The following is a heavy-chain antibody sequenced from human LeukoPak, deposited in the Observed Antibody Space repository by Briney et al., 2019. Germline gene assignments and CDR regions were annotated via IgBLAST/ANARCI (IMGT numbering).Heavy chain of an antibody. D-gene: IGHD2-2*02. CDR2: INPNSGGT. CDR3: IIRPAAILGAFDI. CDR1: GYTFTGYY. V-gene: IGHV1-2*02. J-gene: IGHJ3*02. Sequence: ASVKVSCKASGYTFTGYYMHWVRQAPGQGLEWMGWINPNSGGTNYAQKFQGRVTMTRDTSISTAYMELSRLRSDDTAVYYCIIRPAAILGAFDIWGQGTMVTVSS.